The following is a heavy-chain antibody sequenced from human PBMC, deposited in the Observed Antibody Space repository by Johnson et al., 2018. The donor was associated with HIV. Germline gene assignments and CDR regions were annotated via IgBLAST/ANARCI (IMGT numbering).Heavy chain of an antibody. CDR1: GFTFSSYW. J-gene: IGHJ3*02. CDR2: ISYDGSNK. D-gene: IGHD6-19*01. Sequence: QVQLVESGGGLVQPGGSLRLSCAASGFTFSSYWMSWVRQAPGKGLEWVAVISYDGSNKYYADSVKGRFTISRDNSKNTLYLQMNSLRAEDTAVYYCAKLPVAPSYGAFDIWGQGTMVTVSS. CDR3: AKLPVAPSYGAFDI. V-gene: IGHV3-30*18.